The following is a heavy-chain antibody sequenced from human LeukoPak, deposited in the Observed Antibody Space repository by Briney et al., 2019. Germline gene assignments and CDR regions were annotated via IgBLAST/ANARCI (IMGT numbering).Heavy chain of an antibody. CDR1: GGSISSSNW. D-gene: IGHD3-10*01. CDR2: IYHSGSA. J-gene: IGHJ4*02. Sequence: SETLSLTCAVSGGSISSSNWWSWVRQPPGKGLEWIGEIYHSGSANYNPSLKSRVTISVDKSKNQFSLKLSSVTAADTAVYYCCSRFGSYYFDYWGQGTLVTVSS. V-gene: IGHV4-4*02. CDR3: CSRFGSYYFDY.